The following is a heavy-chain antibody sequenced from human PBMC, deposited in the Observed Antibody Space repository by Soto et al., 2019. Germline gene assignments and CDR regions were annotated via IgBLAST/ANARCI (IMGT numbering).Heavy chain of an antibody. J-gene: IGHJ3*01. Sequence: GESQSTSYGASGYSCDTYWIRWVCQMPGKGXEWXXXXYPDXSXXXXXXSFQGQVTISADKSITTAYMQWNSLKDSDTAMYFCARRRSGDAFDVWGQGTLVTVSS. D-gene: IGHD1-26*01. CDR1: GYSCDTYW. V-gene: IGHV5-51*01. CDR2: XYPDXSXX. CDR3: ARRRSGDAFDV.